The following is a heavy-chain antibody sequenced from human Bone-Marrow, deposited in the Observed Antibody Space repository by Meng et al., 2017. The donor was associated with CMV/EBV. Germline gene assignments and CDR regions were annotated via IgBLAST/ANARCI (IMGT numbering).Heavy chain of an antibody. CDR3: ARDDYGDYGDAFDI. D-gene: IGHD4-17*01. J-gene: IGHJ3*02. CDR1: GGSVSSGSYY. CDR2: IYYSGST. V-gene: IGHV4-61*01. Sequence: SETLSLTCTVSGGSVSSGSYYWSWIRQPPGKGLEWIGYIYYSGSTNYNPSLKSRVTISVDTSKNQFSLKLSSVTAADTAVYYCARDDYGDYGDAFDIWGQGTVVTVSS.